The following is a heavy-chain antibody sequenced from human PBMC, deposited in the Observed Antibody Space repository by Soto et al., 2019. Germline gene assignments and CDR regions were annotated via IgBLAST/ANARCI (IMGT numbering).Heavy chain of an antibody. CDR1: GASITTSSYY. V-gene: IGHV4-39*01. D-gene: IGHD6-19*01. Sequence: SETLSLTCTVSGASITTSSYYWSWIRQPPGRGLEWIGTLYYTGSTYYNPSLKSRVTISINTSKNQFSLKLSSVTAADTAVYYCARTRAVWFDPWGQGTLVTVSS. CDR2: LYYTGST. CDR3: ARTRAVWFDP. J-gene: IGHJ5*02.